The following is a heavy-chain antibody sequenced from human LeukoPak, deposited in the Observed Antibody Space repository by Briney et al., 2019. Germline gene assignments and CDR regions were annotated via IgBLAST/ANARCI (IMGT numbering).Heavy chain of an antibody. CDR1: GGSFSGYY. J-gene: IGHJ4*02. Sequence: PSETLSLTCTVSGGSFSGYYWSWIRQPPGKGLEWIGEINHSGSTNYNPSLKSRVTISVDTYKNQFPLKLSSVAAADTAVYYCARDSDYGGYPDYWGQGTLVTVSS. V-gene: IGHV4-34*01. CDR3: ARDSDYGGYPDY. CDR2: INHSGST. D-gene: IGHD4-23*01.